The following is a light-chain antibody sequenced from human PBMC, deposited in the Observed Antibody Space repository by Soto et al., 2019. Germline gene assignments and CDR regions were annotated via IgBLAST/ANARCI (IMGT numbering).Light chain of an antibody. CDR1: QSVSSRF. V-gene: IGKV3-20*01. Sequence: EIVLTQSPGTLSLSPGERATFSCRASQSVSSRFLAWYQHKPGQAPRLLIYGASSRATGIPDRFSGSGFGTDFTLTISRLEPEDFAVYYCHYYDDSPPFPFGPGTKLDIK. CDR2: GAS. J-gene: IGKJ3*01. CDR3: HYYDDSPPFP.